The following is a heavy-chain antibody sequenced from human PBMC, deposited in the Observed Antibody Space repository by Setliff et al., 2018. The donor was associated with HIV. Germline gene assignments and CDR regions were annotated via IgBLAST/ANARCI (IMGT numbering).Heavy chain of an antibody. CDR3: ARGQGCGGGCHYAFEM. D-gene: IGHD2-21*02. Sequence: TSETLSLTCTVSGDSISSDFYWGWIRQPPGKGLEWIGSIYHSGNTYYMPSLQSRVTISVDMSKNQFSLNLNSVTAADTAVYYCARGQGCGGGCHYAFEMWGQGTMVT. CDR2: IYHSGNT. V-gene: IGHV4-38-2*02. CDR1: GDSISSDFY. J-gene: IGHJ3*02.